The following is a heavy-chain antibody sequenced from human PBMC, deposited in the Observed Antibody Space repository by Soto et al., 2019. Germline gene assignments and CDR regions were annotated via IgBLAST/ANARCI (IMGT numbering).Heavy chain of an antibody. V-gene: IGHV3-48*02. CDR1: GFPFSSYS. CDR3: AREWTDSGSYFRSRVFGY. CDR2: ISSSSSTI. J-gene: IGHJ4*02. Sequence: HPGGSLRLSCAASGFPFSSYSMNWVRQAPGKGLEWVSYISSSSSTIYYADSVKGRFTISRDNAKNSLYLQMNSLRDEDTAVYYCAREWTDSGSYFRSRVFGYWGQGTLVTVSS. D-gene: IGHD1-26*01.